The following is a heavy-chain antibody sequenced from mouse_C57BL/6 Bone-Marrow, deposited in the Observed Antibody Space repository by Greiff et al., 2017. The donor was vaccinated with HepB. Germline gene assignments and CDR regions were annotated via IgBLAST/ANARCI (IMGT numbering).Heavy chain of an antibody. CDR3: ARSDGSSYVGWYFDV. J-gene: IGHJ1*03. V-gene: IGHV1-55*01. D-gene: IGHD1-1*01. CDR2: IYPGSGST. Sequence: QVQLQQPGAELVKPGASVKMSCKASGYTFTSYWITWVKQRPGQGLEWIGDIYPGSGSTNYNEKFKSKATLTVDTSSSTAYMQLSSLTSEDSAVYYCARSDGSSYVGWYFDVWGTGTTVTVSS. CDR1: GYTFTSYW.